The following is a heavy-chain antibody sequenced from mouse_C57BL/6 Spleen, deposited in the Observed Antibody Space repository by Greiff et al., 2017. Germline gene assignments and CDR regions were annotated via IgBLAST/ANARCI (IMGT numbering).Heavy chain of an antibody. CDR1: GYTFTSYG. CDR2: IYPRSGNT. CDR3: ARLGDYDGRGY. D-gene: IGHD2-4*01. V-gene: IGHV1-81*01. J-gene: IGHJ2*01. Sequence: QVQLKQSGAELARPGASVKLSCKASGYTFTSYGISWVKQRTGQGLEWIGEIYPRSGNTYYNEKFKGKATLTADKSSSTAYMELRSLTSEDSAVYFCARLGDYDGRGYWGQGTTLTVSS.